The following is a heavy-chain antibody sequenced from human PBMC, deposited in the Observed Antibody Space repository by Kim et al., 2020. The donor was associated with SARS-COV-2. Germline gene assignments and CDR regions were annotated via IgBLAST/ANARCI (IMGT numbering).Heavy chain of an antibody. V-gene: IGHV3-73*01. CDR3: TRIHGTNLALWDAF. CDR2: IRSQVYSYAT. Sequence: GGSLRLSCAASGFTFSDSPIHWVRQTSGKGLEWDGRIRSQVYSYATSYAASVKGRFTVSRDAPESTAYLPMNSLKTENKAEYYCTRIHGTNLALWDAF. CDR1: GFTFSDSP. D-gene: IGHD1-1*01. J-gene: IGHJ3*01.